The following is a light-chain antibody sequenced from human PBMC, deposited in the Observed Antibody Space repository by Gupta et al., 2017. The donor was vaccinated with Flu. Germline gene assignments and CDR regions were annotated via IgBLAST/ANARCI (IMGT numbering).Light chain of an antibody. CDR1: QDISNY. Sequence: DIQMTQSPSSLSASVGDRVTITCQASQDISNYLNWYQQKPGKAPKLLIYDASNLETGVPARFSGSGSRTDFTFTISSLQSEDIATYYCQQYDNRPTFGQGTKVEIK. V-gene: IGKV1-33*01. CDR2: DAS. J-gene: IGKJ1*01. CDR3: QQYDNRPT.